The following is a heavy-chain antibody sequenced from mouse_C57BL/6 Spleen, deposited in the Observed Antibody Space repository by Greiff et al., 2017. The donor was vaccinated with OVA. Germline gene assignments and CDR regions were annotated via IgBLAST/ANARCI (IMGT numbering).Heavy chain of an antibody. CDR1: GFNIKDDY. CDR2: IDPENGDT. D-gene: IGHD1-1*01. Sequence: EVQRVESGAELVRPGASVKLSCTASGFNIKDDYMHWVKQRPEQGLEWIGWIDPENGDTEYASKFQGKATITADTSSNTAYLQLSSLTSEDTAVYYCTTLITTVVEGYWGQGTTLTVSS. V-gene: IGHV14-4*01. CDR3: TTLITTVVEGY. J-gene: IGHJ2*01.